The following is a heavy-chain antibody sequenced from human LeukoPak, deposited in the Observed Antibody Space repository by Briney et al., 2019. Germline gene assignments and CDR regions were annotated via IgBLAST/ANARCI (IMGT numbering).Heavy chain of an antibody. Sequence: GGSLRLSCAPSGFTFSDYYMSWIRQAPGKGLEWVSYISISGSTIYYADSVKGRFTISRDNAKNSLYLQMNSLRAEDTAVYYCARDVDPYQPLLFGYWGQGTLVTVSS. J-gene: IGHJ4*02. CDR3: ARDVDPYQPLLFGY. V-gene: IGHV3-11*01. CDR2: ISISGSTI. D-gene: IGHD2-2*01. CDR1: GFTFSDYY.